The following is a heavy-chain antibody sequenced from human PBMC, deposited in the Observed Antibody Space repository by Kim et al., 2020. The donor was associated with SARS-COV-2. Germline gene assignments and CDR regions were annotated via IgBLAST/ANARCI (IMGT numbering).Heavy chain of an antibody. CDR2: ISYDGSNK. CDR1: GFTFSSYG. CDR3: AKDPGIAARGGFDP. D-gene: IGHD6-6*01. V-gene: IGHV3-30*18. J-gene: IGHJ5*02. Sequence: GGSLRLSCAASGFTFSSYGMHWVRQAPGKGLEWVAVISYDGSNKYYADSVKGRFTISRDNSKNTLYLQMNSLRAEDTAVYYCAKDPGIAARGGFDPWGQGTLVTVSS.